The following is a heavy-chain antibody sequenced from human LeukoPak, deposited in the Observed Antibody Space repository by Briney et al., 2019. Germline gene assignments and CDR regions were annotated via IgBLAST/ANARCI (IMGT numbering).Heavy chain of an antibody. CDR1: GFTFSTYA. V-gene: IGHV3-23*01. J-gene: IGHJ5*02. CDR3: ARLMGPHFNP. CDR2: ISGSDDGT. Sequence: PGGSLRLSCAASGFTFSTYAMSWVRQIPGKGLEWVSAISGSDDGTYYADSVKGRFTISRDNSKNMLYLQMNSLRPEDTAVYYCARLMGPHFNPWGQGTLVTVSS.